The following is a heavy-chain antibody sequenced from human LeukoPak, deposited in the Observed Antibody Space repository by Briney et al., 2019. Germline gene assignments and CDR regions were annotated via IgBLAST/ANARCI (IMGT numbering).Heavy chain of an antibody. J-gene: IGHJ4*02. Sequence: GESLKLSCKGSGYSFTSYWIGWVRQMPGKGLEWMGIIYPGDSDTRYSPSFQGQVTISADKSISTAYLQWSSLKASDTAMYYCARPGYCSGGSCYGPDYFDYWGQGTLVTVSS. CDR2: IYPGDSDT. D-gene: IGHD2-15*01. CDR3: ARPGYCSGGSCYGPDYFDY. V-gene: IGHV5-51*01. CDR1: GYSFTSYW.